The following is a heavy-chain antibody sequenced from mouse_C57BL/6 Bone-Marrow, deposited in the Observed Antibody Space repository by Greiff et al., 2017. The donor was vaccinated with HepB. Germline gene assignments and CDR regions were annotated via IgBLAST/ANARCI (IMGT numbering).Heavy chain of an antibody. CDR1: GFTFSNYW. V-gene: IGHV6-3*01. J-gene: IGHJ3*01. D-gene: IGHD2-5*01. Sequence: EVKVEESGGGLVQPGGSMKLSCVASGFTFSNYWMNWVRQSPEKGLEWVAQIRLKSDNYATHYAESVKGRFTISRDDSKSSVYLQMNNLRAEDTGIYYCTGSNYVAYWGQGTLVTVSA. CDR2: IRLKSDNYAT. CDR3: TGSNYVAY.